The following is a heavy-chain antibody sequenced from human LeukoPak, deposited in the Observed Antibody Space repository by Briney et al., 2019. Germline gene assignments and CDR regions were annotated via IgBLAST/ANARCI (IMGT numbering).Heavy chain of an antibody. CDR1: EYAFTGYY. D-gene: IGHD3-10*01. V-gene: IGHV1-2*02. Sequence: AASVKVSCKASEYAFTGYYIHWVRQAPGQGLEWMGGINPNSGDTEYVQRFQGRVTMTRDTSISTVYMELSGLKSDDTAVYYCALTGSYYGQWGQGTLVTVSS. CDR2: INPNSGDT. CDR3: ALTGSYYGQ. J-gene: IGHJ4*02.